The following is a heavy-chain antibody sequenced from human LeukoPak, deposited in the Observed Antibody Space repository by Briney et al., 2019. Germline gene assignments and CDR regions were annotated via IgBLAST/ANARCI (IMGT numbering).Heavy chain of an antibody. CDR1: GFTFSSYW. Sequence: AGGSLRLSCAASGFTFSSYWMSWVRQAPGKGLEWVANIKQDGSEKYYVDSVKGRFTISRDNAKNSLYLQMNSLRAEDTAVYYCARDLKVTGTDGAYHYYGMDVWGHGTTVAVSS. D-gene: IGHD2-21*02. V-gene: IGHV3-7*01. J-gene: IGHJ6*02. CDR2: IKQDGSEK. CDR3: ARDLKVTGTDGAYHYYGMDV.